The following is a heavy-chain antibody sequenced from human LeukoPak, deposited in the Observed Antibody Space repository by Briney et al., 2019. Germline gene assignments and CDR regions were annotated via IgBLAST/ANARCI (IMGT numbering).Heavy chain of an antibody. D-gene: IGHD5-18*01. CDR3: AREQLWLRY. V-gene: IGHV3-7*01. CDR1: GFTFSSYW. Sequence: GGSLRLSCAASGFTFSSYWVSWVRQAPGKGLEWVANIKQDGSEKYYVDSVKGRFTISRDNAKNSLYLQMNSLRAEDTAVYYCAREQLWLRYWGQGTLVTVSS. J-gene: IGHJ4*02. CDR2: IKQDGSEK.